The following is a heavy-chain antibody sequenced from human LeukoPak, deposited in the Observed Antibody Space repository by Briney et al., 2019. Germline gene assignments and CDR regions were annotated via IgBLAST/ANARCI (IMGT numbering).Heavy chain of an antibody. CDR3: ARDLYCSSTSCRWDYYYYGMDV. J-gene: IGHJ6*02. CDR2: ISYDGSNK. CDR1: GFTFSSYG. V-gene: IGHV3-30*03. Sequence: PGRSLRLSCAASGFTFSSYGMHWVRQAPGKGLEWVAVISYDGSNKYYADSVKGRFTISRDNSKNTLYLQMNSLRAEDTAVYYCARDLYCSSTSCRWDYYYYGMDVWGQGTTVTVSS. D-gene: IGHD2-2*01.